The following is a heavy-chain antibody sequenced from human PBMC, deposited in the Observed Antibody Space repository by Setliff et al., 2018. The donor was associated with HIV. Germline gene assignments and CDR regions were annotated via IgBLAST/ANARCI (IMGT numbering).Heavy chain of an antibody. J-gene: IGHJ3*01. Sequence: ASVKVSCKASGYTFTSHGITWVRQAPGQGLEWMGWISVYNGNTNYAQKLQGRVTMTTDTSTSTAYMERRSLRSDDTAVYYCARNYGSGSYYQRDAFDVWGQGTMVTVSS. V-gene: IGHV1-18*01. CDR2: ISVYNGNT. CDR3: ARNYGSGSYYQRDAFDV. D-gene: IGHD3-10*01. CDR1: GYTFTSHG.